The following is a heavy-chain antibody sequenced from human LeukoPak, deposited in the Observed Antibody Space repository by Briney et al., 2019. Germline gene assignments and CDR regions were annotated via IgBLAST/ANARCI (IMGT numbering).Heavy chain of an antibody. J-gene: IGHJ4*02. D-gene: IGHD4-17*01. Sequence: ATVKVSCKASGYTFTSYYMHWVRQAPGQGLEWMGIINPSGGSTSYAQKFQGRVTMTRDTSTSTVYMELSSLRSEDTAVYYCARLASTVTPFDYWGQGTLVTVSS. V-gene: IGHV1-46*01. CDR1: GYTFTSYY. CDR2: INPSGGST. CDR3: ARLASTVTPFDY.